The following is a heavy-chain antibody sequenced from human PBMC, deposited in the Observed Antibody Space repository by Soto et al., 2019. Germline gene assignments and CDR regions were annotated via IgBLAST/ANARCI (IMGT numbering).Heavy chain of an antibody. CDR1: GFTFSSYW. Sequence: GGSLRLSCAASGFTFSSYWMHWVRQAPGKGLEWVSAISGSGGSTYYADSVKGRFTISRDNSKNTLYLQMNSLRAEDTAVYYCAKGDYYDFWSGYSDYWGQGTLVTVS. J-gene: IGHJ4*02. V-gene: IGHV3-23*01. CDR2: ISGSGGST. D-gene: IGHD3-3*01. CDR3: AKGDYYDFWSGYSDY.